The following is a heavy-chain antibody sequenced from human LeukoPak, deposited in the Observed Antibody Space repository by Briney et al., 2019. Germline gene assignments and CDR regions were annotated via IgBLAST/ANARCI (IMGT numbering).Heavy chain of an antibody. Sequence: GGSLRLSCSASGLTFSKYYMNWVRQAPGKGLEWVSSITSNSANIYYADSVKGRFTISRDNAKNSLYLQMNSLRAEDTAVYYCARDSGYAFDIWGQGTMVTVSS. CDR3: ARDSGYAFDI. CDR2: ITSNSANI. V-gene: IGHV3-21*01. J-gene: IGHJ3*02. CDR1: GLTFSKYY. D-gene: IGHD1-26*01.